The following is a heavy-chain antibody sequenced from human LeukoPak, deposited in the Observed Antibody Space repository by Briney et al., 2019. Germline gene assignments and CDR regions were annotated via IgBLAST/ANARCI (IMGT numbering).Heavy chain of an antibody. Sequence: SETLSLTCAVYGGSFSGYYWSWIRRPPGKGLEWIGEINHSGSTNYNPSLKSRVTISVDTSKNQFSLKLSSVTAADTAVYYCARGKMIRWFDPWGQGTLVTVSS. CDR3: ARGKMIRWFDP. V-gene: IGHV4-34*01. J-gene: IGHJ5*02. CDR1: GGSFSGYY. CDR2: INHSGST. D-gene: IGHD3-16*01.